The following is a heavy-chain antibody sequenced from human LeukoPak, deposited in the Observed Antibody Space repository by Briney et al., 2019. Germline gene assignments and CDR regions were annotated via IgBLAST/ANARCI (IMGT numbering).Heavy chain of an antibody. CDR2: INHSGST. J-gene: IGHJ5*02. CDR3: ARDNGEIDWFDP. D-gene: IGHD3-10*01. V-gene: IGHV4-34*01. Sequence: PSETLSLTCAVYGGSFSGYYWSWIRQPPGKGLEWIGEINHSGSTNYNPSLKSRATISVDTSKNQFSLKLSSVTAADTAVYYCARDNGEIDWFDPWGQGTLVTVSS. CDR1: GGSFSGYY.